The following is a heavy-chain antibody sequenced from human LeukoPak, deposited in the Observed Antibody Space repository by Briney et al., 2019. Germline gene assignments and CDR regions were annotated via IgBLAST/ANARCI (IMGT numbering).Heavy chain of an antibody. CDR2: IYHSGST. CDR3: ARDQWYYDFWSGYYTERYFDY. Sequence: PSETLSLTXTVSGYSISSGYYWGWIRQPPGKGLECIGSIYHSGSTYYNPSLKSRVTISVDTSKNQFSLKLSSVTAADTAVYYCARDQWYYDFWSGYYTERYFDYWGQGTLATVSS. CDR1: GYSISSGYY. D-gene: IGHD3-3*01. V-gene: IGHV4-38-2*02. J-gene: IGHJ4*02.